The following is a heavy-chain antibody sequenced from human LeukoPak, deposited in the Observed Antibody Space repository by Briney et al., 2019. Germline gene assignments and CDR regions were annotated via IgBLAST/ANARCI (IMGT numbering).Heavy chain of an antibody. V-gene: IGHV1-18*01. Sequence: ASVKVSCKASGYTFTSYGISWVRQAPGQGLEWMGWISAYNGNTNYAQKFQGRVTMTRDTSIITAYMELSRLRSDDTAVYFCARGSYDSSDYEYFQHWGQGTLVTVSS. CDR3: ARGSYDSSDYEYFQH. CDR1: GYTFTSYG. J-gene: IGHJ1*01. D-gene: IGHD3-22*01. CDR2: ISAYNGNT.